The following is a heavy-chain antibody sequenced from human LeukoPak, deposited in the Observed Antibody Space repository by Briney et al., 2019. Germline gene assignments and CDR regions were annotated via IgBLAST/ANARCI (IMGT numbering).Heavy chain of an antibody. D-gene: IGHD3-22*01. CDR2: IYHSGST. CDR3: ARGLTYYYDSSGYYIDAFDI. CDR1: SGSISSGGYS. Sequence: PSQTLSLTCAVSSGSISSGGYSWSWIRQPPGKGLEWIGYIYHSGSTYYNPSLKSRVTISVDRSKNQFSLKLSSVTAADTAVYYCARGLTYYYDSSGYYIDAFDIWGQGTMVTVSS. J-gene: IGHJ3*02. V-gene: IGHV4-30-2*01.